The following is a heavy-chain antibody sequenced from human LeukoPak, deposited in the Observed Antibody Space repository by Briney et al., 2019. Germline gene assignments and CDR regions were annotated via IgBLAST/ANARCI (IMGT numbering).Heavy chain of an antibody. CDR3: ARFSDSSSFDY. CDR1: GFTFSSYA. J-gene: IGHJ4*02. CDR2: ISYDGSNK. V-gene: IGHV3-30-3*01. Sequence: GRSLRLSCAASGFTFSSYAMHWVRQAPGKGLEWVAVISYDGSNKYYADSGKGRFTISRDNSKNTLYLQMNSLRAEDTAVYYCARFSDSSSFDYWGQGTLVTVSS. D-gene: IGHD6-13*01.